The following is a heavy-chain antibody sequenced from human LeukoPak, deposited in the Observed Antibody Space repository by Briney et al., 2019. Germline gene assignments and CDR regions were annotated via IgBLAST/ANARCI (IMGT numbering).Heavy chain of an antibody. Sequence: PSETLSLTCAIYGGSFSGYYWSWIRQPPGKGLEWIGEINHSGSTNYNPSLKSRVTISVDTSKNQFSLKLSSVTAADTAVYYCARRSYDILAGYYGWFDPWGQGTLVTVSS. CDR3: ARRSYDILAGYYGWFDP. CDR1: GGSFSGYY. V-gene: IGHV4-34*01. D-gene: IGHD3-9*01. CDR2: INHSGST. J-gene: IGHJ5*02.